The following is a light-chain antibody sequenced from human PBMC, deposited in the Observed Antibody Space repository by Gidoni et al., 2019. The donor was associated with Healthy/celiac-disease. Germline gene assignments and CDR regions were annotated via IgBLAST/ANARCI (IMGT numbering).Light chain of an antibody. Sequence: SYELTQPPSVAVSPGQTASITCSGDKLGDQYACWYQQMPGQSPVLVIYQDSKRPSGLPERFSGSNSGNTATLTISGTQAMDEADYYCQAWDSSSYVFGTGTKVTVL. CDR2: QDS. CDR3: QAWDSSSYV. CDR1: KLGDQY. V-gene: IGLV3-1*01. J-gene: IGLJ1*01.